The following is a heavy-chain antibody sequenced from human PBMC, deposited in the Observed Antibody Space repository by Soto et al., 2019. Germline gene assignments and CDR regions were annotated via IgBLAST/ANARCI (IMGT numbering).Heavy chain of an antibody. CDR3: GRGRSGQIVVFY. CDR2: ITPFNGNT. J-gene: IGHJ4*02. V-gene: IGHV1-45*02. D-gene: IGHD1-26*01. CDR1: GNTFTYVY. Sequence: SVKISCKGSGNTFTYVYLHWVRQAPGQALEWMGWITPFNGNTKYAQKFQDRVTITGDTSLNTAYMELNNLSPDDTAAYYCGRGRSGQIVVFYWGQGTPVTVSS.